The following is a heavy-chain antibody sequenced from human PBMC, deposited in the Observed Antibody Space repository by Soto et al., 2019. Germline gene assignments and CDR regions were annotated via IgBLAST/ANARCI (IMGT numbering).Heavy chain of an antibody. D-gene: IGHD4-17*01. V-gene: IGHV3-7*01. CDR1: GFSISNYW. CDR2: IKQDGSEE. Sequence: GGSLRLSCAASGFSISNYWMSWVRQAPGKGLEWVANIKQDGSEEYYVDSVKGRFTISRDNAKNSLYLQMNRMRDEDTAVYYCTRDGIYGDYGYWGQGTLVTVSS. CDR3: TRDGIYGDYGY. J-gene: IGHJ4*02.